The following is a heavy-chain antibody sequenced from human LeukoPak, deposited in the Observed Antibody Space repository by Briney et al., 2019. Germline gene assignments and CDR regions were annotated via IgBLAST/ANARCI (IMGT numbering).Heavy chain of an antibody. CDR1: GFTFSSYA. Sequence: GGSLRLSCAASGFTFSSYAVSWVRQAPGKGLEWVSAISGSGGSTYYADSVKGRFTISRDNSKNTLYLQMNSLRAEDTAVYYCARGTMFPYYFDYWGQGTLVTVSS. V-gene: IGHV3-23*01. CDR2: ISGSGGST. CDR3: ARGTMFPYYFDY. D-gene: IGHD3-10*02. J-gene: IGHJ4*02.